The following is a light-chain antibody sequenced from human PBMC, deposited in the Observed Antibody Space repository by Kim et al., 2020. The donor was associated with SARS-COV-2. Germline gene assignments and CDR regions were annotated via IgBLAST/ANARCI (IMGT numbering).Light chain of an antibody. Sequence: QSALTQPPSASGSPGHSVTISCTGTSSDVGDYDYVSWYQQHSGKAPKLLIYEVSKRPSGVPDRFSGSKSGNTASLTVSGLQAEDEADYYCSSYAGSNVLFGGGTQLTVL. CDR1: SSDVGDYDY. CDR3: SSYAGSNVL. J-gene: IGLJ2*01. V-gene: IGLV2-8*01. CDR2: EVS.